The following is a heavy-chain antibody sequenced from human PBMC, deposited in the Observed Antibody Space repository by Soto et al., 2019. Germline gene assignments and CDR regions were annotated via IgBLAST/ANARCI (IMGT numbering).Heavy chain of an antibody. D-gene: IGHD6-13*01. CDR3: ARERVGRSWYSDY. V-gene: IGHV4-61*01. CDR2: IYYSGST. J-gene: IGHJ4*02. CDR1: GGSVSSGSYY. Sequence: SETLSLTCTVSGGSVSSGSYYWSWIRQPPGKGLEWIGYIYYSGSTNYNPSLKSRVTISVDTSKNQFSLKLSSVTDAETAVYYCARERVGRSWYSDYWGQGNLVTVSS.